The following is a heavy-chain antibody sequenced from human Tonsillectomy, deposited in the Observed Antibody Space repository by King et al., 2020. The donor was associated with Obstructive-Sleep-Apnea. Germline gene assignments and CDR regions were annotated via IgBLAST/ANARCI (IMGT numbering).Heavy chain of an antibody. CDR1: GGSISSGGYS. D-gene: IGHD2-2*01. CDR2: IYYSGST. Sequence: VQLQESGPGLVKPSQTLSLTCAVSGGSISSGGYSWSWIRQPPGKGLEWIGYIYYSGSTYYNPSLKSRVTISVDTSKNQFSLKLSSVTAADTAVYYCAGERTRRAWFAPWGQGPLVPVSS. CDR3: AGERTRRAWFAP. V-gene: IGHV4-30-4*07. J-gene: IGHJ5*02.